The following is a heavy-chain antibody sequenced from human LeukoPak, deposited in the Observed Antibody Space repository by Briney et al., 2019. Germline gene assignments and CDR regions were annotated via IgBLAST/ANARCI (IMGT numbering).Heavy chain of an antibody. D-gene: IGHD6-13*01. CDR2: IYYSGST. Sequence: SETLSLTCTVSGGSISSYYWSWIRQPPGKGLEWIGYIYYSGSTNCNPSLKSRVTISVDTSKNQFSLKLSSVTAADTAVYYCARSGTYSSSQFYYMDVWGKGTTVTVSS. J-gene: IGHJ6*03. V-gene: IGHV4-59*01. CDR1: GGSISSYY. CDR3: ARSGTYSSSQFYYMDV.